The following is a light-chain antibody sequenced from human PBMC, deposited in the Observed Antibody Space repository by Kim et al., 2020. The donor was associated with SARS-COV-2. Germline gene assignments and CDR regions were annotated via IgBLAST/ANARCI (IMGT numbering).Light chain of an antibody. CDR1: QSISSW. Sequence: DIQMTQSPSTLSASVGDRVTITCRASQSISSWLAWYQQKPGKAPKLLIYDASSLESGVTSRFSSSGSGTEFTLTISSLQPDDFATYYCQQYNSNWTFGQGTKVDIK. J-gene: IGKJ1*01. CDR2: DAS. V-gene: IGKV1-5*01. CDR3: QQYNSNWT.